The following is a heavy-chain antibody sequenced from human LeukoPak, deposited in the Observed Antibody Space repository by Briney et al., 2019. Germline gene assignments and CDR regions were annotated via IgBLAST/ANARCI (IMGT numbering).Heavy chain of an antibody. Sequence: ASVKVSFKASGYTFTSYYMHWVRQAPGQGLEWMGIINPSGGSTSYAQKFQGRVTMTRDTSTSTVYMELRSLRSEDTAVYYCARASRSYYSYWGQGTLVTVSS. D-gene: IGHD1-26*01. V-gene: IGHV1-46*01. CDR1: GYTFTSYY. CDR2: INPSGGST. CDR3: ARASRSYYSY. J-gene: IGHJ4*02.